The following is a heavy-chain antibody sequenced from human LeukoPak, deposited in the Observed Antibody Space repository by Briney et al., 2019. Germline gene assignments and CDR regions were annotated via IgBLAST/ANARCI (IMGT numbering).Heavy chain of an antibody. D-gene: IGHD3-16*01. CDR2: IKSETDGGTT. Sequence: PEGSLRLSCAASGFNFKYVWMNWVRQVPGKGLEWVGRIKSETDGGTTDSAAPVKGRFIISRDDSKNTLYLQMSSLQTEDTAVYYCTTRSPRGNYFDYWGQGTLVTVSS. V-gene: IGHV3-15*07. J-gene: IGHJ4*02. CDR1: GFNFKYVW. CDR3: TTRSPRGNYFDY.